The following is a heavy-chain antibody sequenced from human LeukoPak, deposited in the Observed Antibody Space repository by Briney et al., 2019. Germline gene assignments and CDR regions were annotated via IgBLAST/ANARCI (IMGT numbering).Heavy chain of an antibody. CDR3: AKGDLVYRCLDY. V-gene: IGHV3-48*01. J-gene: IGHJ4*02. CDR2: ISSSSSTI. Sequence: GGSLRLSCAASGFTFSSHSMNWVRQAPGKGLEWVSYISSSSSTIYYADSVKGRFTISRDNSKNTLYLQMNSLRAEDTAVYYCAKGDLVYRCLDYWGQGTLVTVSS. D-gene: IGHD2-8*02. CDR1: GFTFSSHS.